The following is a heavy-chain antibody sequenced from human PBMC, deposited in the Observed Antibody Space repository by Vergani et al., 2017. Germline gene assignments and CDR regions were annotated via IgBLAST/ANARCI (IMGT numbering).Heavy chain of an antibody. D-gene: IGHD2-2*01. CDR2: IRYDGSNK. CDR3: AKGRYCSSTSCYAEYYFDY. J-gene: IGHJ4*02. Sequence: QVQLVESGGGVVQPGGSLRLSCAASGFTFSSYGMHWVRQAPGKGLEWVAFIRYDGSNKYYADSVKGRFTISRDNSKNTLYLQMNSLRAEDTAVYYCAKGRYCSSTSCYAEYYFDYWGQGTLVTVSS. CDR1: GFTFSSYG. V-gene: IGHV3-30*02.